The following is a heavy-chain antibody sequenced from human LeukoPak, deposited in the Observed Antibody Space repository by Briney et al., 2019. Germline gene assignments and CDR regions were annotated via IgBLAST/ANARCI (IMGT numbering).Heavy chain of an antibody. CDR3: ARGRTIAARPRRGNWFDP. Sequence: ASVKVSCKASGYTFTGYYMHWVRQAPGQGLEWMGWINPNSGGTNYAQKFQGRVTMTRDTSISTAYMELSRLRSDDTAVYYCARGRTIAARPRRGNWFDPWGQGTLVTVSS. J-gene: IGHJ5*02. CDR2: INPNSGGT. D-gene: IGHD6-6*01. V-gene: IGHV1-2*02. CDR1: GYTFTGYY.